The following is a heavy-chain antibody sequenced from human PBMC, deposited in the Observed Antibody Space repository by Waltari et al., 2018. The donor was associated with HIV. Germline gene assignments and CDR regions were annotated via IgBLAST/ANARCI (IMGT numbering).Heavy chain of an antibody. Sequence: QLQLQESGPGLVKPSEPLSPTCTVSGGSISSSSYYWGWFRQPPGKGLEWIGSIYYSGSTYYNPSLKSRVTISVDTSKNQFSLKLSSVTAADTAVYYASAYSGYVGWGLDYWGQGTLVTVSS. J-gene: IGHJ4*02. CDR3: SAYSGYVGWGLDY. CDR1: GGSISSSSYY. D-gene: IGHD5-12*01. CDR2: IYYSGST. V-gene: IGHV4-39*01.